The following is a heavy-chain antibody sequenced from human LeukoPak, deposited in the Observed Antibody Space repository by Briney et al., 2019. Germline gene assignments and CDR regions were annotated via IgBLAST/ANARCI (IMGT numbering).Heavy chain of an antibody. D-gene: IGHD1-26*01. CDR1: GYTFSTYY. J-gene: IGHJ4*02. CDR3: ARWGASTGHFDY. CDR2: IIPIFGTA. V-gene: IGHV1-69*13. Sequence: SVKVSCKASGYTFSTYYVHWVRQAPGQGLEWMGEIIPIFGTANYAQKFQGRVTITADESTSTAYMELSSLRSEDTAVYYCARWGASTGHFDYWGQGTLVTVSS.